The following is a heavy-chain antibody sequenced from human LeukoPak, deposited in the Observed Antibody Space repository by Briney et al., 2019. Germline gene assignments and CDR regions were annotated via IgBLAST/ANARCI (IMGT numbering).Heavy chain of an antibody. CDR1: GFTFSDYY. J-gene: IGHJ4*02. D-gene: IGHD6-6*01. CDR2: ISSSGSTI. CDR3: ARDTLPARPANNHFDY. V-gene: IGHV3-11*04. Sequence: PGGSLRLSCAASGFTFSDYYMSWIRQAPGKGLEWVSYISSSGSTIYYADSVKGRFTISRDNAKNSLYLQMNSLRAEDTAVYYCARDTLPARPANNHFDYWGQGTLVTVSS.